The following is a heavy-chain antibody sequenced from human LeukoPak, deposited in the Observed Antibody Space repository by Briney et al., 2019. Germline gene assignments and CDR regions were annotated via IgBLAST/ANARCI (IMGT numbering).Heavy chain of an antibody. CDR2: INPNSGAA. CDR3: ARASYSNYATHFDY. V-gene: IGHV1-2*06. Sequence: VASVKVSCKASGYTFTDYYMHWVRQAPGQGREWMGRINPNSGAADYAQEFQGRVTMTRDTSINTVYMELSRLRSDDTAVYYCARASYSNYATHFDYWGQGTLVTVSS. D-gene: IGHD4-11*01. CDR1: GYTFTDYY. J-gene: IGHJ4*02.